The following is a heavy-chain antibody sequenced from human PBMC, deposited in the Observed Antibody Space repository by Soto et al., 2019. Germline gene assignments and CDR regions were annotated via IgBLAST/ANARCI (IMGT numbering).Heavy chain of an antibody. J-gene: IGHJ6*03. CDR1: GGSISSYY. V-gene: IGHV4-59*01. CDR2: IYYSGST. Sequence: SETLSLTCTVSGGSISSYYWSWIRQPPGKGLEWIGYIYYSGSTNYNPSLKSRVTISVDTSKNQFSLKLSSVTAADTAVYYCARHGYCSGGSCYSLDVWGKGTTVTVSS. CDR3: ARHGYCSGGSCYSLDV. D-gene: IGHD2-15*01.